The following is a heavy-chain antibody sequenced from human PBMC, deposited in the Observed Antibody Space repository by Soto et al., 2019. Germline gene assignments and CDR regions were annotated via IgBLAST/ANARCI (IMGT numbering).Heavy chain of an antibody. D-gene: IGHD2-2*01. CDR1: GGSISSYY. Sequence: TLSLTCTVSGGSISSYYWSWIRQPPGKGLEWIGYIYYSGSTNYNPSLKSRVTISVDTSKNQFSLKLSSVTAADTAVYYCARMPAANYYYYGMDVWGQGTTVTVSS. CDR3: ARMPAANYYYYGMDV. CDR2: IYYSGST. J-gene: IGHJ6*02. V-gene: IGHV4-59*01.